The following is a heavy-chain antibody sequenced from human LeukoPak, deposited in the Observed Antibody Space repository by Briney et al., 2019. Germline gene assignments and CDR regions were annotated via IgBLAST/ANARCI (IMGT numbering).Heavy chain of an antibody. CDR3: ARGVGYYDSSGTIDY. J-gene: IGHJ4*02. V-gene: IGHV3-33*01. D-gene: IGHD3-22*01. CDR1: GFTFSSYG. Sequence: PGGSLRLSCAASGFTFSSYGMHWVRQAPGKGLEWLAVVWYDGSKKYSADSVKGRITISRDDSKNTLYLQMNSLRAEDTAVYYCARGVGYYDSSGTIDYWGQGTLVTVSS. CDR2: VWYDGSKK.